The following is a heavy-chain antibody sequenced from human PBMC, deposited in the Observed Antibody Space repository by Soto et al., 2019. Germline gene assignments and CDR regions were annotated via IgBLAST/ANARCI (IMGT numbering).Heavy chain of an antibody. Sequence: PGGSLRLSCAPSGFIFSNYAMSWVRQARGKGLEWVSSIGTDDDTYYLDSVRGRFTISREDAKNSLYLQMDSLRAGDTAVYYCARAYYDNSGYPLGGMDVWGQGTMVTVSS. D-gene: IGHD3-22*01. J-gene: IGHJ6*02. CDR2: IGTDDDT. CDR3: ARAYYDNSGYPLGGMDV. CDR1: GFIFSNYA. V-gene: IGHV3-13*01.